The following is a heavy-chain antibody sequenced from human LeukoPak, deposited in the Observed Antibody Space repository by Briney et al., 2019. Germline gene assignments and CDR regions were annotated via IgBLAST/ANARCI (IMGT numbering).Heavy chain of an antibody. J-gene: IGHJ5*02. Sequence: PGGSLRLSCAASGFTFSSYAMSWVRQAPGKGLEWVSAISGSGGSTYYADSVKGRFTISRDNSKNTLYLQMNSLRAEDTAVYYCAKDPPKDGSSWYRWFDPWGQGTLVTVSS. V-gene: IGHV3-23*01. CDR1: GFTFSSYA. D-gene: IGHD6-13*01. CDR3: AKDPPKDGSSWYRWFDP. CDR2: ISGSGGST.